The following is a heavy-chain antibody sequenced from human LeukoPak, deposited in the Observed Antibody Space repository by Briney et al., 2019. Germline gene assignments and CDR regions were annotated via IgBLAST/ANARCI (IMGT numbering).Heavy chain of an antibody. V-gene: IGHV3-74*01. J-gene: IGHJ4*02. CDR1: GLAFSAHK. CDR2: ISTDGYTT. CDR3: VVGGSPGY. D-gene: IGHD2-15*01. Sequence: GGSLRLSCAASGLAFSAHKMHWVRQAPRKGLVWVSRISTDGYTTDYADFVQGRFTASRDNTKNTWSLEMNSLRAEDTAVYYCVVGGSPGYWGRGTLVTVSS.